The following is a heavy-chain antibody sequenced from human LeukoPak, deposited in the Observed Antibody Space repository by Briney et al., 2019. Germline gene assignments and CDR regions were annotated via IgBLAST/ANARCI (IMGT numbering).Heavy chain of an antibody. CDR2: ISVGGGST. V-gene: IGHV3-23*01. CDR3: VTRGTTGTKYLEH. Sequence: GGSLRLSCAASGFTFSSYVMTWGRQAPGIGLEWVSTISVGGGSTYYADSVKGRFTISRDNSKNTLHLQMTSLRVGDTAVYYCVTRGTTGTKYLEHWGQGTLVTVYS. J-gene: IGHJ4*02. D-gene: IGHD1-1*01. CDR1: GFTFSSYV.